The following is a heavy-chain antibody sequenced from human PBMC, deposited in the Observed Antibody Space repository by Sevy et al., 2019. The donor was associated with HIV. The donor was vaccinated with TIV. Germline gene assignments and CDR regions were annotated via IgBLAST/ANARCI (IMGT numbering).Heavy chain of an antibody. CDR3: ARYYDSSGGYWYFDL. Sequence: ASVKVSCKASGYTFTSYGISWVRQAPGQGLEWMGWISAYNGNTNYAQKLQGRVTMTTDTSTSTAYMELRSLRSDDTAVYYCARYYDSSGGYWYFDLWGRGTLVTVSS. D-gene: IGHD3-22*01. J-gene: IGHJ2*01. CDR1: GYTFTSYG. V-gene: IGHV1-18*01. CDR2: ISAYNGNT.